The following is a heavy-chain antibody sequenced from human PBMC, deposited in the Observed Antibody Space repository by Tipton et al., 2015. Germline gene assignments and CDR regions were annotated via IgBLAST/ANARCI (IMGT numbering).Heavy chain of an antibody. D-gene: IGHD3-9*01. CDR2: VYYSGST. J-gene: IGHJ5*02. V-gene: IGHV4-61*01. CDR3: ARGPNYDILTGYSSVGLDA. Sequence: TLSLTCTVSGVSVSSASYYWSWIRQPPGEALEWIAYVYYSGSTKYNPSLRSRVIISVDMSKNQFSLRLSSVTAADTAIYYCARGPNYDILTGYSSVGLDAWGQGTLVTVSS. CDR1: GVSVSSASYY.